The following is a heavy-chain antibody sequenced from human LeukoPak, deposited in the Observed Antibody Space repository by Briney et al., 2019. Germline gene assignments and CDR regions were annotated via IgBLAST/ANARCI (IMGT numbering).Heavy chain of an antibody. CDR1: GESFTDYW. CDR3: ARHTYYGSGSYYADY. D-gene: IGHD3-10*01. CDR2: IYPGDSDT. Sequence: GESLKISCTGSGESFTDYWIGWVRQMPGKGLEWMGIIYPGDSDTRYSPSFQGQVTISGDKSISTAYLQWSSLKASDTAMYYCARHTYYGSGSYYADYWGQGTLVTVSS. J-gene: IGHJ4*02. V-gene: IGHV5-51*01.